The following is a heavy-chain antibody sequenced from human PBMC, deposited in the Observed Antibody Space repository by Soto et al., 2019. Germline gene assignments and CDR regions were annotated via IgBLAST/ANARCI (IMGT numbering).Heavy chain of an antibody. D-gene: IGHD3-10*01. Sequence: GGSRRLSCAASGFIFSNYVMYWVRQAPGKGLEWVAFMSYDGTTKSYADTVEGRFTISRDNSQNTLYLQMNSLRPEDTGVYYCAREVLWSRYFDYWGQGTLVTVSS. V-gene: IGHV3-30-3*01. CDR2: MSYDGTTK. J-gene: IGHJ4*02. CDR1: GFIFSNYV. CDR3: AREVLWSRYFDY.